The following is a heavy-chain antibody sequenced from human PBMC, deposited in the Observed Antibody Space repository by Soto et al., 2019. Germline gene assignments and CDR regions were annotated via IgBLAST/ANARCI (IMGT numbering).Heavy chain of an antibody. J-gene: IGHJ4*02. CDR1: GGSFSGYY. CDR3: ARGRRTTIRGVILGSDY. D-gene: IGHD3-10*01. Sequence: QVQLQQWGAGLLKPSETLSLTCAVYGGSFSGYYWSWIRQPPGKGLEWIGEINHSGSTNYNPSLKSRVTIPVDTSKNQFSLKLSSVTAADTAVYYCARGRRTTIRGVILGSDYWGQGTLVTVSS. V-gene: IGHV4-34*01. CDR2: INHSGST.